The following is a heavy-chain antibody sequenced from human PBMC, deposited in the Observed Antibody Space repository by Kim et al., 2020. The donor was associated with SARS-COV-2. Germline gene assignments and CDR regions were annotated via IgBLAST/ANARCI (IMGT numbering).Heavy chain of an antibody. D-gene: IGHD3-9*01. J-gene: IGHJ6*02. CDR2: ISWNSGSI. CDR1: GFTFDDYA. Sequence: GGSLRLSCAASGFTFDDYAMHWVRQAPGKGLEWVSGISWNSGSIGYADSVKGRFTISRDNAKNSLYLQMNSLRAEDTALYYCAKDLTGTYYDILTGREGESGGMDVWGPGTTVTVSS. V-gene: IGHV3-9*01. CDR3: AKDLTGTYYDILTGREGESGGMDV.